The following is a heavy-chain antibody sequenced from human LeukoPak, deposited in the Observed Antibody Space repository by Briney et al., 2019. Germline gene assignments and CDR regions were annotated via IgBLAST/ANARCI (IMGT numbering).Heavy chain of an antibody. Sequence: AGGSLRLSCAASGVTFSDYAMSWVRQAPGKGLEWVSTISASGGTTYYADSVKGRFTISRDNSRSTLYLQMHSLRPEDTAVYYCAKDSISPGNSYDSLYWGQGTLVTVSS. J-gene: IGHJ4*02. CDR2: ISASGGTT. D-gene: IGHD3-22*01. CDR1: GVTFSDYA. CDR3: AKDSISPGNSYDSLY. V-gene: IGHV3-23*01.